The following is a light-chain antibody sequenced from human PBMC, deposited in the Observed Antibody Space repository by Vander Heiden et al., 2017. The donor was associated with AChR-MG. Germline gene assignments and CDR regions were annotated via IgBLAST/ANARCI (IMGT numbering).Light chain of an antibody. V-gene: IGKV1-39*01. Sequence: DIQMTQSPSSLSASVGDRVTITCRASQSISSYLNWYQQKPGKAPKLLIYAASSLQSGVPSRFSGSGSGTDFTLTISSLQPEDFATYYCQQSDSTPRTFGHETKVDIK. CDR1: QSISSY. J-gene: IGKJ3*01. CDR3: QQSDSTPRT. CDR2: AAS.